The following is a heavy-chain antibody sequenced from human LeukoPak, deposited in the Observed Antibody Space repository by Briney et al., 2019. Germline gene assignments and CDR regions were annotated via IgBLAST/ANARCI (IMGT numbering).Heavy chain of an antibody. J-gene: IGHJ4*02. V-gene: IGHV1-8*01. CDR1: GYTFTSYD. Sequence: GASVKVSCKASGYTFTSYDINWVRQATGQGLEWMGWMNPNSGNTGYAQKFQGRVTMTRNTSISTAYMELSSLRSEDTAVYYCARAVTMVRGVIITSDFDYWSQGTLVTVSS. CDR2: MNPNSGNT. CDR3: ARAVTMVRGVIITSDFDY. D-gene: IGHD3-10*01.